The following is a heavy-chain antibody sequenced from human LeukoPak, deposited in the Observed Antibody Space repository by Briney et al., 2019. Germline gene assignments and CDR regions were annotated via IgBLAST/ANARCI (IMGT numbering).Heavy chain of an antibody. J-gene: IGHJ3*02. CDR3: ARVPTGYSSSWYGPRAFDI. Sequence: GASVKVSCKASGYTFTSYGISWVRQAPGQGLEWMGWISAYNGNTNYAQKLQGRVTMTTDTSTSTAYMKLRSLRSDDTAVYYCARVPTGYSSSWYGPRAFDIWGQGTMVTVSS. D-gene: IGHD6-13*01. CDR2: ISAYNGNT. CDR1: GYTFTSYG. V-gene: IGHV1-18*01.